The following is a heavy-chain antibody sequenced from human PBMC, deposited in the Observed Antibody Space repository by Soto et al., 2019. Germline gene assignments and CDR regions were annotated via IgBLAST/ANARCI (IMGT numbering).Heavy chain of an antibody. CDR2: IYHSGST. V-gene: IGHV4-4*02. J-gene: IGHJ4*02. Sequence: QVQLQESGPGLVKPSGTLSLTCAVSGGSISSGNWWSWVRQPPGKGLEWIGEIYHSGSTNYNPSLKCRVTIELDRSRNQDSLKLSSVTEADKAVYYCATCMTALGTIDYWGQGTLVTVSS. CDR3: ATCMTALGTIDY. CDR1: GGSISSGNW. D-gene: IGHD2-8*01.